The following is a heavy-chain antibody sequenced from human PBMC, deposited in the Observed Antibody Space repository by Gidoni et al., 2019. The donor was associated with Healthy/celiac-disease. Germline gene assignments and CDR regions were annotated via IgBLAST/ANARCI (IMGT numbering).Heavy chain of an antibody. CDR3: ARGGFKAYGDSHIHFDY. D-gene: IGHD4-17*01. Sequence: QVQLQQWGAGLLKPSETLSLTCAVYGGSFSGYYWSWLRQPPGKGLEWIGEINHSGSTNYNPSLKSRVTISVDTSKNQFSLKLSSVTAADTAVYYCARGGFKAYGDSHIHFDYWGQGTLVTVSS. CDR2: INHSGST. V-gene: IGHV4-34*01. CDR1: GGSFSGYY. J-gene: IGHJ4*02.